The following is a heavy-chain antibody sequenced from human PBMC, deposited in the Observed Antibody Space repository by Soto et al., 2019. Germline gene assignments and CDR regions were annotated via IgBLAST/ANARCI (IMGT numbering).Heavy chain of an antibody. J-gene: IGHJ5*02. CDR3: ARHYYGSASYSTPNWFDP. CDR1: GGSISSSNYY. V-gene: IGHV4-39*01. D-gene: IGHD3-10*01. Sequence: WETLSLTCAVSGGSISSSNYYWAWIRHPPGKGLEWIGRIYYSGSTYYNPSLKSRVTISVDTSKNHFSLKLSSVTAADTAVYYCARHYYGSASYSTPNWFDPWGQGTHVTVYS. CDR2: IYYSGST.